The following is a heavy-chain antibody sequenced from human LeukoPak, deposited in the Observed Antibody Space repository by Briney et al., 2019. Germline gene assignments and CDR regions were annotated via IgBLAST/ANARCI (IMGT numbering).Heavy chain of an antibody. D-gene: IGHD5-12*01. Sequence: GGSLRLSCAASGFTFSSHAMSWVRQAPGKGLEWVSSISNSGGRTFYTDSVKGRFTISRDNSKITLYLQMNSLRAEDTAVYYCAKSYNGYESKPDYWGQGTLVTVSS. CDR1: GFTFSSHA. CDR2: ISNSGGRT. V-gene: IGHV3-23*01. J-gene: IGHJ4*02. CDR3: AKSYNGYESKPDY.